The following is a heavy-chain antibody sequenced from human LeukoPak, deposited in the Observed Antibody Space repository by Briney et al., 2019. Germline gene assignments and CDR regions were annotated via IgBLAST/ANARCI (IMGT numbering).Heavy chain of an antibody. Sequence: PSETLSLTCTVSGGSISSYYWSWIRQPPGKGLEWIGYIYYSGSTNYNPSLKSRVTISVDTSKNQFSLKLSSVTAADTAVYYWARGVQLERFDYWGQGTLVTVSS. CDR2: IYYSGST. CDR3: ARGVQLERFDY. J-gene: IGHJ4*02. V-gene: IGHV4-59*01. CDR1: GGSISSYY. D-gene: IGHD1-1*01.